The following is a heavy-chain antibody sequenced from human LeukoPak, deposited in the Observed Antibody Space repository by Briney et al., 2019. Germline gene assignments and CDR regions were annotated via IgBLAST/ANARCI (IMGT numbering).Heavy chain of an antibody. J-gene: IGHJ6*02. Sequence: SQTLSLTCAISGDSVSSNSAAWNWIRQSPSRGLEWLGRTYYRSKWYNDYVVSVKSRITINPDTSKNQFSLQLNSVTPEDTAVYYCARADEGYSYGDLAMDVWGQGTTVTVSS. CDR1: GDSVSSNSAA. D-gene: IGHD5-18*01. CDR3: ARADEGYSYGDLAMDV. CDR2: TYYRSKWYN. V-gene: IGHV6-1*01.